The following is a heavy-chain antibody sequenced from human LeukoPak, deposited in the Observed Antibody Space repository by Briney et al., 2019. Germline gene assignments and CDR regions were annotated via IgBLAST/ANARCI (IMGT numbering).Heavy chain of an antibody. Sequence: PGGSLRLSCAASGFTFSSYWMSWVRQAPGKRLEWVANIKQDKSEEYYVDSVRGRFTISRDNAKNSQYLQMNSLRVEDTAVYYCVRGMDVWGQGTTVTVSS. V-gene: IGHV3-7*04. CDR1: GFTFSSYW. CDR2: IKQDKSEE. CDR3: VRGMDV. J-gene: IGHJ6*02.